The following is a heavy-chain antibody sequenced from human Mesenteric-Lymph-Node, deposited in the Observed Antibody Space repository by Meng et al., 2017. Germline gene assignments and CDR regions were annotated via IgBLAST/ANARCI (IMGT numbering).Heavy chain of an antibody. Sequence: GESLKISCAASGFTFSSYWMSWVRQAPGKGLEWVANIKQDGSEKYYVDSVKGRFTISRDNAKNSLYLQMNSLRAEDTAVYYCARTIRLIDWCYSDYWGQGTLVTVSS. CDR3: ARTIRLIDWCYSDY. CDR1: GFTFSSYW. CDR2: IKQDGSEK. V-gene: IGHV3-7*01. D-gene: IGHD2-8*02. J-gene: IGHJ4*02.